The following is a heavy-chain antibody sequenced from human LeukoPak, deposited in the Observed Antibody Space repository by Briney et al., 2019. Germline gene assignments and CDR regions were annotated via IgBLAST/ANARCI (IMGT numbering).Heavy chain of an antibody. D-gene: IGHD3-9*01. CDR1: GGSISSHS. CDR2: IDYRGSS. Sequence: AETLSLTCSVSGGSISSHSWSWIRQAPGKGLEWTGYIDYRGSSNYNPSLKSRVTISADPSKNQFSLKLTSVTAADTAIYYCARDHPVADWAADIWGRGTMVTVSS. J-gene: IGHJ3*02. V-gene: IGHV4-59*11. CDR3: ARDHPVADWAADI.